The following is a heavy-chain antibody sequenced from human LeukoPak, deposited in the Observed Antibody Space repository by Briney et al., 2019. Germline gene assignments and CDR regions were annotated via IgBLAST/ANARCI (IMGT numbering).Heavy chain of an antibody. CDR3: AKDGGSSSWYGSHYFDY. D-gene: IGHD6-13*01. Sequence: PGGSLRLSCAASGFTFSDYYMSWIRQAPGKGLEWVSYISSSGRTIYYADSVKGRFTISRDNSKNTLYLQMNSLRAEDTAVYYCAKDGGSSSWYGSHYFDYWGQGTLVTVSS. CDR2: ISSSGRTI. J-gene: IGHJ4*02. CDR1: GFTFSDYY. V-gene: IGHV3-11*04.